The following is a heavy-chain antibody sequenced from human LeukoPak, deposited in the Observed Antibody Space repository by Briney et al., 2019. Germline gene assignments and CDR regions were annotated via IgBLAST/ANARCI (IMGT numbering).Heavy chain of an antibody. CDR3: ARDRYDPHIGSGRRMDV. CDR2: INPNSGGT. Sequence: ASVKVSCKASGYTFTGYYMHWVRQAPGHGLEWMGWINPNSGGTNYAQKFQGRVTMTRDTSISTAYMELSRLRSDDTAVYYCARDRYDPHIGSGRRMDVWGQGTTVTVSS. J-gene: IGHJ6*02. D-gene: IGHD3-10*01. V-gene: IGHV1-2*02. CDR1: GYTFTGYY.